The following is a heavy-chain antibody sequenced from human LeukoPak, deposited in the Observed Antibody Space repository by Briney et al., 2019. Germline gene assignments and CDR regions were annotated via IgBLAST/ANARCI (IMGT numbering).Heavy chain of an antibody. J-gene: IGHJ4*02. CDR2: IYTSGST. V-gene: IGHV4-38-2*01. CDR1: GYSISSGYY. D-gene: IGHD3-22*01. CDR3: ATLYYYDSSGNYYFDY. Sequence: SETLSLTCAVSGYSISSGYYWGWIRQPPGKGLEWIGRIYTSGSTNYNPSLKSRVTMSVDTSKNQFSLKLSSVTAADTAVYYCATLYYYDSSGNYYFDYWGQGTLVTVSS.